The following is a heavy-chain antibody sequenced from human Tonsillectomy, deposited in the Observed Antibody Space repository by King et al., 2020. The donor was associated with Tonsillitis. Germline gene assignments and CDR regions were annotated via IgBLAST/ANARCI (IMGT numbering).Heavy chain of an antibody. CDR3: ARGYSATYGRFAY. CDR2: ISYSGST. V-gene: IGHV4-59*08. CDR1: RGSISSYY. Sequence: VQLQESGPGLVKPSETLSLTCTVSRGSISSYYWSWIRQPPGKGLEWIGYISYSGSTNYNPSLKSRVTISVDTSKNQFSLNLRSVTAADTAVYYCARGYSATYGRFAYWGQGTLVTVSS. J-gene: IGHJ4*02. D-gene: IGHD5-12*01.